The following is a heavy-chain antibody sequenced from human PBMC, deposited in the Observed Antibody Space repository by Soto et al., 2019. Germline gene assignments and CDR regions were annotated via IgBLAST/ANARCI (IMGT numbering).Heavy chain of an antibody. V-gene: IGHV5-10-1*01. Sequence: PGESLKISCKGSGYSFTSYWISWVRQVPGKGLEWMGRIDPSDSYTNYSPSFQGHVTISADKSISTAYLQWSSLKASDTAMYYRARHVWYGGSSYGMDVWGQGTTVTVSS. CDR3: ARHVWYGGSSYGMDV. J-gene: IGHJ6*02. CDR1: GYSFTSYW. D-gene: IGHD1-26*01. CDR2: IDPSDSYT.